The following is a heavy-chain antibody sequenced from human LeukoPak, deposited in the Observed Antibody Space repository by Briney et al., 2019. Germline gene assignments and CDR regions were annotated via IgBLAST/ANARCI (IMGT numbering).Heavy chain of an antibody. CDR2: ITSGSSYI. CDR3: ARGGIAVAGTGEAYYYYYYMDV. V-gene: IGHV3-21*04. J-gene: IGHJ6*03. D-gene: IGHD6-19*01. CDR1: GFTFSSYN. Sequence: GGSLRLSCAASGFTFSSYNMNWVRQAPGKGLEWVSSITSGSSYIYYADSVKGRFTISRDNAKNSLYLQMNSLRAEDTALYYCARGGIAVAGTGEAYYYYYYMDVWGKGTTVTVSS.